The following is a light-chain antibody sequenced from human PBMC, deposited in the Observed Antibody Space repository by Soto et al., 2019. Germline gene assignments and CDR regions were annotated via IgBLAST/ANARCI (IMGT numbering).Light chain of an antibody. CDR1: RSLSSIF. V-gene: IGKV3-20*01. CDR3: QQYGDSPQT. CDR2: GAS. J-gene: IGKJ1*01. Sequence: EIVLTQSPGTLSLSPGERATLSCRASRSLSSIFLAWYQHKPGQAPRLLIYGASSRATGIPDRFSGSGSGTDSTLTISGLEPEDFAVYYCQQYGDSPQTFGQGTKVEIK.